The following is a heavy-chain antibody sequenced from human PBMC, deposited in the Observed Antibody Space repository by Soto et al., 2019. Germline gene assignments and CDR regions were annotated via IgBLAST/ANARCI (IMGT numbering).Heavy chain of an antibody. J-gene: IGHJ4*02. CDR3: AKDRVVSGRGEIDY. V-gene: IGHV3-30*18. CDR2: ISYDGSNK. CDR1: GFTFSTNG. D-gene: IGHD2-21*01. Sequence: QVQLVESGGGVVQPGRSLRLSCAASGFTFSTNGMHWFRQAPGKGLEWVAIISYDGSNKYYADSVKGRLTISRDNSKNTLYLQMNSLRAEDTAVYYCAKDRVVSGRGEIDYCGQGTLVTVSS.